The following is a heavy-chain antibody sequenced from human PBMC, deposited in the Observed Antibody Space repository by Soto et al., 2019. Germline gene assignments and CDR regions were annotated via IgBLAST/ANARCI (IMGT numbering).Heavy chain of an antibody. D-gene: IGHD4-17*01. V-gene: IGHV1-8*01. J-gene: IGHJ4*02. Sequence: QVQLVQSGAEVKKSGASVKVSCKASGYTFTSHDINWVRQATGQGLEWMGWMNPNSGNTGYAQKFQGRVNLTRNTSINTAQMEVSSLGSGETAVYYCARLDYGYHPRFDYWGQGTLVTVSS. CDR3: ARLDYGYHPRFDY. CDR2: MNPNSGNT. CDR1: GYTFTSHD.